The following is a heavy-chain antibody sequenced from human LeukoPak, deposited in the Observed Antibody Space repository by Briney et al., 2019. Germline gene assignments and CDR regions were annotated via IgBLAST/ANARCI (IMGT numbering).Heavy chain of an antibody. CDR2: INPNGGGT. Sequence: ASVKVSCKASGYTFTGYYMHWVRQAPGQGLEWMGWINPNGGGTNYAQKFQGGVTMTRDTSISTAYMELSRLRSDDTAVYYCARVCRQWLNLFYFDYWGQGTLVTVSS. J-gene: IGHJ4*02. CDR3: ARVCRQWLNLFYFDY. V-gene: IGHV1-2*02. D-gene: IGHD6-19*01. CDR1: GYTFTGYY.